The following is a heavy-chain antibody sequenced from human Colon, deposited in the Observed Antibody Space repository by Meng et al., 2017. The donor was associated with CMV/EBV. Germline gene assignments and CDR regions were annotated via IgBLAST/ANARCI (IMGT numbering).Heavy chain of an antibody. Sequence: ETLSLTCAVYGGSFSGYYWMHWVRQAPGKGLEWVSYISGSGGSTYYADSVKGRFTISRDNSKNTLYLQMNSLRAVDTAVYYCATHEYWGQGALVTVSS. CDR2: ISGSGGST. J-gene: IGHJ4*02. CDR1: GGSFSGYY. CDR3: ATHEY. V-gene: IGHV3-23*01.